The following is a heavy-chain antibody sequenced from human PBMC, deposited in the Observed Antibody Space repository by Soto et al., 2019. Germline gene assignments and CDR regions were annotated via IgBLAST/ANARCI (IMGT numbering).Heavy chain of an antibody. J-gene: IGHJ5*02. D-gene: IGHD2-15*01. CDR1: GGSISSGGYS. Sequence: LSLTCAVSGGSISSGGYSWSWIRQPPGKGLEWIGYIYHSGSTYYNPSLKSRVTISVDRSKNQFSLKLSSVTAADTAVYYCARAVVVVAATTNWFDPWGQGTLVTVSS. V-gene: IGHV4-30-2*01. CDR3: ARAVVVVAATTNWFDP. CDR2: IYHSGST.